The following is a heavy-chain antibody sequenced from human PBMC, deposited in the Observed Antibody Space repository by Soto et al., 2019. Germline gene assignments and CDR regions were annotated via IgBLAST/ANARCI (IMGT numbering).Heavy chain of an antibody. V-gene: IGHV4-59*01. Sequence: TSETLSLTCTVSVGSISSYYWSWIRQPPGKGLEWIGYIYYSGSTNYNPSLKSRVTISVDTSKNQFSLKLSSVTAEDTAVYYCARGIVLMVYAPRYYGMDVWGQGTTVTVSS. CDR2: IYYSGST. CDR3: ARGIVLMVYAPRYYGMDV. CDR1: VGSISSYY. J-gene: IGHJ6*02. D-gene: IGHD2-8*01.